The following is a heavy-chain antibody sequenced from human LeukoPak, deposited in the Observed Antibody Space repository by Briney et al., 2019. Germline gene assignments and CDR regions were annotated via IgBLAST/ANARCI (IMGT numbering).Heavy chain of an antibody. Sequence: ASVKVSCKASGYTFTGYYMHWVRQAPGQGLEWMGWINPNSGGTNYAQKFQGRVTMTWDTSISTAYMELSSLRSDDTAVYYCTSDTYYYDSTGLGHWFDPWGQGTLDTVSS. V-gene: IGHV1-2*02. D-gene: IGHD3-22*01. J-gene: IGHJ5*02. CDR1: GYTFTGYY. CDR2: INPNSGGT. CDR3: TSDTYYYDSTGLGHWFDP.